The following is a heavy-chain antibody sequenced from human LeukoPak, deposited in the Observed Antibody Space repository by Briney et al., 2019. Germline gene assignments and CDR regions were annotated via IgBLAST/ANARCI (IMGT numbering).Heavy chain of an antibody. V-gene: IGHV3-74*01. D-gene: IGHD6-13*01. CDR1: GFTFSSYW. CDR2: INSDGSST. J-gene: IGHJ3*02. CDR3: ARDRDSSSWYLAGAFDI. Sequence: GGSLRLSCAASGFTFSSYWMHWVRQAPGKGLVWVSRINSDGSSTRYADSVKGRFTISRDNAKSTLYLQMNSLRAEDTAVYYCARDRDSSSWYLAGAFDIWGQGTMVTVSS.